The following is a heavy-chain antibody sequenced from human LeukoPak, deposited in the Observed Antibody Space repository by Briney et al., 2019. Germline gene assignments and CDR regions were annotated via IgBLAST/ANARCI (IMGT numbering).Heavy chain of an antibody. CDR2: FDPEDGET. CDR1: GYTLSELS. V-gene: IGHV1-24*01. J-gene: IGHJ4*02. Sequence: ASVTVSCKVSGYTLSELSMNWVRQAPGKGLEWMGGFDPEDGETIYAQKFQGRVTMTEDTSTDTAYMELSSLRSEDTAVYYCATVLSRSGYDYWGQGTLVTVSS. D-gene: IGHD2/OR15-2a*01. CDR3: ATVLSRSGYDY.